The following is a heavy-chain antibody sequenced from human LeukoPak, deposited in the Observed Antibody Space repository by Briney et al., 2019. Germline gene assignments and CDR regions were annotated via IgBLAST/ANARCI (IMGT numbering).Heavy chain of an antibody. D-gene: IGHD3-16*02. CDR1: GFTFSSYA. V-gene: IGHV3-30*04. Sequence: HTGGSLRLSCAASGFTFSSYAMHWVRQAPGKGLEWVAVISYDGSNKYYADSVKGRFTISRDNSKNTLYLQMNSLRAEDTAVYYCARAYYDYVWGSYRSSITYNTMEYMDVWGKGTTVTISS. CDR3: ARAYYDYVWGSYRSSITYNTMEYMDV. J-gene: IGHJ6*03. CDR2: ISYDGSNK.